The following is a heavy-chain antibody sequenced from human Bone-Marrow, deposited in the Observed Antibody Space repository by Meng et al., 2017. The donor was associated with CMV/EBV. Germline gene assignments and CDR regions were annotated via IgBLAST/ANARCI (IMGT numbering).Heavy chain of an antibody. J-gene: IGHJ4*02. CDR2: ISGSGGST. D-gene: IGHD6-6*01. CDR3: AKALRYSSLSRLFDY. V-gene: IGHV3-23*01. CDR1: GFTFSSYA. Sequence: GESLKISCAASGFTFSSYAMSWVRQATGKGLEWVSAISGSGGSTYYADSVKGRFTISRDNSNHTLYLQMNSLRAEETAVYYGAKALRYSSLSRLFDYWGQGTLVTVSS.